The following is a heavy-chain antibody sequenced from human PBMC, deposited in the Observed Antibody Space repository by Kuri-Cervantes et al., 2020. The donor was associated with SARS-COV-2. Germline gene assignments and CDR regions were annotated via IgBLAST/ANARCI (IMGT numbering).Heavy chain of an antibody. V-gene: IGHV3-48*02. Sequence: GESLKISCAASGFTFSSYAMSWVRQAPGKGLEWVSYISSSGGTIYYADSVKGRFTISRDNAKNSLYLQMNSLRDEDTAVYYCARGPYSNRGIWFDPWGQGTLVTVSS. D-gene: IGHD4-11*01. J-gene: IGHJ5*02. CDR1: GFTFSSYA. CDR2: ISSSGGTI. CDR3: ARGPYSNRGIWFDP.